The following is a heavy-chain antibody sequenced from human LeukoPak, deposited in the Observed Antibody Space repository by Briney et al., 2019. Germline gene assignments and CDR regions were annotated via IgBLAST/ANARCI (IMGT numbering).Heavy chain of an antibody. CDR2: ISAYNGNT. J-gene: IGHJ4*02. V-gene: IGHV1-18*01. CDR1: GYTYTNYG. CDR3: ARVRYRLAETYIDY. Sequence: GASVKVSCKTSGYTYTNYGLSWVRQAPGQGLEWMGWISAYNGNTNDAQKFQGRVTMTTDTSTTTAYMELSRLRSDDTAVYYCARVRYRLAETYIDYWGQGTLVTVSS. D-gene: IGHD3-16*01.